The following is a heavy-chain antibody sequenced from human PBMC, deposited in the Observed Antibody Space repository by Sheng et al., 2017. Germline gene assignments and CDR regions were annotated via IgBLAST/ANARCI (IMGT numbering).Heavy chain of an antibody. J-gene: IGHJ4*02. CDR3: ARDPLLNLVVASGDFEDY. CDR1: GFTFSSYS. Sequence: EVQLVESGGGLVKPGGSLRLSCAASGFTFSSYSMNWVRQAPGKGLEWVSSISSSSSYIYYADSVKGRFTISRDNAKNSLYLQMNSLRAEDTAVYYCARDPLLNLVVASGDFEDYWGRGNPGHRLL. V-gene: IGHV3-21*01. D-gene: IGHD3-22*01. CDR2: ISSSSSYI.